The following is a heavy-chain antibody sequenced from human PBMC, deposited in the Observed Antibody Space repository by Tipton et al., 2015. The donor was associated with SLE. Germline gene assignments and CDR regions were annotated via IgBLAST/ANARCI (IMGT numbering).Heavy chain of an antibody. CDR2: IDYRDIT. D-gene: IGHD1-26*01. Sequence: TLSLTCTVSGGSISSSNYYWGWIRQPPGKGLEWIGYIDYRDITNYNPSLKSRVTMSIDTSKNQFSLKLSSVTAADTAVYYCAKDSGTYYFDFWGQGVLVNVSS. J-gene: IGHJ4*02. V-gene: IGHV4-61*01. CDR1: GGSISSSNYY. CDR3: AKDSGTYYFDF.